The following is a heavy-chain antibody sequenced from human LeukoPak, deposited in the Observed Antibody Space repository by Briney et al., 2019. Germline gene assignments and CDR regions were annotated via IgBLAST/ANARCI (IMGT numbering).Heavy chain of an antibody. CDR3: AKDTDVVVPEYFQY. D-gene: IGHD2-15*01. Sequence: GGSLRLSCAAIGFTFTSYAMNWVRQGQGKGLEWVSAISGSGGSTYYADSVKGRFTVSRDNSENTLFLQMNSLRAEDTAIYYCAKDTDVVVPEYFQYWGQGTLVTVSS. J-gene: IGHJ1*01. V-gene: IGHV3-23*01. CDR2: ISGSGGST. CDR1: GFTFTSYA.